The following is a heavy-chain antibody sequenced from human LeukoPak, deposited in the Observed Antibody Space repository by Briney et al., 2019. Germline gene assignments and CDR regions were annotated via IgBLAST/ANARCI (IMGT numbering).Heavy chain of an antibody. V-gene: IGHV3-30-3*01. CDR2: ISYDGSNK. Sequence: PGGSLRLSCAASGFTFSSYAMHWVRQAPGKGLEWVAVISYDGSNKYYADSVKGRFTISRDNSKNTLYLQMNSLRAEDTAVYYCARDRWEHTPDYWGQGTLVTVSS. CDR1: GFTFSSYA. CDR3: ARDRWEHTPDY. D-gene: IGHD1-26*01. J-gene: IGHJ4*02.